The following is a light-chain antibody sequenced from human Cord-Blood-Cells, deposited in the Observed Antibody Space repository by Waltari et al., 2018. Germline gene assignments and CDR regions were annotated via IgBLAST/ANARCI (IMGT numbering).Light chain of an antibody. CDR1: NLGDTY. CDR3: QAWDSSTYV. CDR2: QDS. J-gene: IGLJ1*01. V-gene: IGLV3-1*01. Sequence: SYALTMPPSVSVSLCHTACIPCSGGNLGDTYCCWYHQKPGQSPVLVIYQDSKRPSGIPDRFSGSNSGNTATLTISGTQAMDEADYYCQAWDSSTYVFGTGTKVTVL.